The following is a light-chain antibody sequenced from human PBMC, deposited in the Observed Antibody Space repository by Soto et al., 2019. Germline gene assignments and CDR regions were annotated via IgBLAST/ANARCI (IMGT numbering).Light chain of an antibody. V-gene: IGLV2-14*01. CDR1: SSDVGGYNY. CDR2: AVS. CDR3: SSYTSSSTLD. Sequence: QSALTQPASVSGSPGQSITISCTGTSSDVGGYNYVSWYQQYPGKAPKLMIYAVSNRPSGVSNRFSGSKSGNTASLTISGLQAEDEADYYCSSYTSSSTLDFGTGTKVTVL. J-gene: IGLJ1*01.